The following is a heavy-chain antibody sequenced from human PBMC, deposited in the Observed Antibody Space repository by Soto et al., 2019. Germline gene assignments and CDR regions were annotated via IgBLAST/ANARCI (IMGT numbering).Heavy chain of an antibody. CDR2: INHSGST. CDR1: GGSFRCYH. D-gene: IGHD6-6*01. Sequence: SETLSLTCAVYGGSFRCYHWSWIRQPPGKGLEWIGEINHSGSTNYNPSLKSRVIISLETSKNQFSLILTSVTAADTAVYYCARGLSSSATFYHYYGMDVWGQATTVTVSS. J-gene: IGHJ6*02. V-gene: IGHV4-34*01. CDR3: ARGLSSSATFYHYYGMDV.